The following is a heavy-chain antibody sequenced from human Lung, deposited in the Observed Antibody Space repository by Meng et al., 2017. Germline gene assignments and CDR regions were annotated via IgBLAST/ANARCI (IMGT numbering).Heavy chain of an antibody. CDR2: INAGNGNT. CDR1: GYTFTSYA. D-gene: IGHD2-21*02. CDR3: ARGDYCGGDCYWFDY. J-gene: IGHJ4*02. Sequence: QVQLVQSGAEVTKPGASVKVSCKASGYTFTSYAMHWVRQAPGQRLEWMGWINAGNGNTKYSQKFQGRVTITRDTSASTAYMELSSLRSEDTAVYYCARGDYCGGDCYWFDYWGQGTLVTVSS. V-gene: IGHV1-3*01.